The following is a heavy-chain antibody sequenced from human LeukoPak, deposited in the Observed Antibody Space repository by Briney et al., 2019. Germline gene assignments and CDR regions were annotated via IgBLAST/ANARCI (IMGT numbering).Heavy chain of an antibody. D-gene: IGHD5/OR15-5a*01. Sequence: PSETLSLTCTVSGGSISNYYWTWIRQPPGKGLEWIGYIYYSGSTNYNPSLKSRVTISVDTSKNQFSLKLSSVTAADTAVYYCARDKGLPQAFDIWGQGTMVTVSS. CDR2: IYYSGST. V-gene: IGHV4-59*01. J-gene: IGHJ3*02. CDR1: GGSISNYY. CDR3: ARDKGLPQAFDI.